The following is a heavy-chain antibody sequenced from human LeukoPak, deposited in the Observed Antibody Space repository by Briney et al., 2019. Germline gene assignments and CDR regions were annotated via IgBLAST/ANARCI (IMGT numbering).Heavy chain of an antibody. CDR3: AADAPAGMAHYYYYGMDV. Sequence: SVKVSCKASGFTFTSSAVQWVRQARGQRLEWIGWIVVGSGNTNYAQKFQERVTITRDMSTGTAYMELSSLRSEDTAVYYCAADAPAGMAHYYYYGMDVWGQGTTVTVSS. CDR1: GFTFTSSA. CDR2: IVVGSGNT. J-gene: IGHJ6*02. V-gene: IGHV1-58*01. D-gene: IGHD6-13*01.